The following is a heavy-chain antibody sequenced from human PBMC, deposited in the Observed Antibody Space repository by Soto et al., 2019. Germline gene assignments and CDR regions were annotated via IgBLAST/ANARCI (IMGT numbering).Heavy chain of an antibody. CDR2: IIPILGIA. V-gene: IGHV1-69*02. Sequence: QVQLVQSGAEVKKPGSSVKVSCKASGGTFSSYTISWVRQAPGQGLEWMGRIIPILGIANYAQKFQGRVTITADKSTSTAYMELSSLRSEDTAVYYCATHYYDSMGVDDENAFDIWGQGTMVTVSS. CDR3: ATHYYDSMGVDDENAFDI. CDR1: GGTFSSYT. J-gene: IGHJ3*02. D-gene: IGHD3-22*01.